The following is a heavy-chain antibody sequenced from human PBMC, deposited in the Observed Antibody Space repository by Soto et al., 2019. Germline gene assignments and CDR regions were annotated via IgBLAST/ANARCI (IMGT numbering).Heavy chain of an antibody. CDR3: ASATVRYFDWLAAINWFDP. J-gene: IGHJ5*02. D-gene: IGHD3-9*01. CDR2: IYYSGST. V-gene: IGHV4-39*01. Sequence: PSETLSLTCTVSGGSISSSIYYWGWIRQPPGKGLEWIGSIYYSGSTYYNPSLKSRVTISVDTSKNQFSLKLSSVTAADTAVYYCASATVRYFDWLAAINWFDPWGQGTLVTVSS. CDR1: GGSISSSIYY.